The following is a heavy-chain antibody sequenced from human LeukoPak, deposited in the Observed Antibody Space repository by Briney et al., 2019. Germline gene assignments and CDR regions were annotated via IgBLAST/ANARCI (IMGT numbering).Heavy chain of an antibody. CDR3: ARHPGAITIFGVVSPKGYYYMDV. CDR2: IYYSGST. Sequence: SETLSLTCTVSGGSISSSSYYWGWIRQPPGKGLEWIGRIYYSGSTYYNPSLKSRVTISVDTSKNQFSLKLSSVTAADTAVYYCARHPGAITIFGVVSPKGYYYMDVWGKGTTVTVSS. V-gene: IGHV4-39*01. J-gene: IGHJ6*03. CDR1: GGSISSSSYY. D-gene: IGHD3-3*01.